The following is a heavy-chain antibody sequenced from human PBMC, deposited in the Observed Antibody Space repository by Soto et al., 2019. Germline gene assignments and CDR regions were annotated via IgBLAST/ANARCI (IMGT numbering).Heavy chain of an antibody. J-gene: IGHJ4*02. D-gene: IGHD6-19*01. CDR2: IYYSGST. CDR1: GGSISSYY. CDR3: AISSGWARYYFDY. Sequence: SETLSLTCTVSGGSISSYYWSWIRQPPGKGLEWIGYIYYSGSTNYNPSLKSRVTISVDTSKNQFSLKLSSVTAADTAVYYCAISSGWARYYFDYCGQGTLVTVSS. V-gene: IGHV4-59*01.